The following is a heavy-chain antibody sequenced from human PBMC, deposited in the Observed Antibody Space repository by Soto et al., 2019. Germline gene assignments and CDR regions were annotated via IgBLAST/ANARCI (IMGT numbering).Heavy chain of an antibody. CDR1: GYSFTSYW. Sequence: GESLKISCKGSGYSFTSYWISWVRQMPGKGLEWMGRIDPSDSYTNYSPSFQGHVTISADKSISTAYLQWSSLKASDTAMYYCARHKAGHYRDYYYYGMDVWGQGTPVTVYS. D-gene: IGHD4-4*01. CDR3: ARHKAGHYRDYYYYGMDV. J-gene: IGHJ6*02. CDR2: IDPSDSYT. V-gene: IGHV5-10-1*01.